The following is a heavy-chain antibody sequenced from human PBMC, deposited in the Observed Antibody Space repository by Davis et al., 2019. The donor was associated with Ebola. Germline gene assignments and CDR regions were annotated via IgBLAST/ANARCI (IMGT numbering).Heavy chain of an antibody. J-gene: IGHJ4*02. CDR1: GYTFTTYY. CDR3: ARDRYSDGSGYFFEQSH. V-gene: IGHV1-46*01. Sequence: ASVKVSCKASGYTFTTYYMHWVRQAPGEGLEWMGIINPSGGDTYYAQKFQGRLTLTRDTSTNTVYMELSSLRSEDTAVYYCARDRYSDGSGYFFEQSHWGQGTLVTVSS. D-gene: IGHD3-22*01. CDR2: INPSGGDT.